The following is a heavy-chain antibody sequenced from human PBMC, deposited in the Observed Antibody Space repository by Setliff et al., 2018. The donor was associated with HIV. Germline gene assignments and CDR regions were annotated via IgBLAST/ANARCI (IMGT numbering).Heavy chain of an antibody. CDR2: IYYTGST. Sequence: SETLSLTCAVSGFSISSGYYWGWVRQHPGKGLEWIGYIYYTGSTYSNPSLQSRVRISVDTSKNQFSLRLSSVTAADTAVYFCARDSANGKTANLNYLDVWGKGTTVTVSS. CDR3: ARDSANGKTANLNYLDV. V-gene: IGHV4-31*11. D-gene: IGHD2-8*01. CDR1: GFSISSGYY. J-gene: IGHJ6*03.